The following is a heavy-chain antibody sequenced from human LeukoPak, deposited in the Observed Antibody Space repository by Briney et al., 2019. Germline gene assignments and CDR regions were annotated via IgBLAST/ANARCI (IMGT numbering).Heavy chain of an antibody. CDR1: GFTVSSNY. CDR3: ASRANYYGSGSYYPPYYGMDV. D-gene: IGHD3-10*01. Sequence: PGGSLRLSCAASGFTVSSNYMSWVRQAPGKGLEWVAVISYDGSNKYYADSVKGRFTISRDNSKNTLYLQINSLRAEDTVVYYCASRANYYGSGSYYPPYYGMDVWGQGTTVTVSS. V-gene: IGHV3-30-3*01. CDR2: ISYDGSNK. J-gene: IGHJ6*02.